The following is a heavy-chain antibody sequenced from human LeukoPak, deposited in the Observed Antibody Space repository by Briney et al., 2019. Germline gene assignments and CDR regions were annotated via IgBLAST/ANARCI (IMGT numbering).Heavy chain of an antibody. CDR3: ARERDYDTYFDY. CDR2: RQPGNVS. CDR1: GFAANTHH. J-gene: IGHJ4*01. V-gene: IGHV3-53*03. Sequence: GGSLTLSCAVSGFAANTHHMAWVRQPPGKHLEWVSVRQPGNVSYYADSVTGRFTTSTDTSKNTVYLQMTALRVEDTALSYCARERDYDTYFDYWGQGTLVIVSS. D-gene: IGHD3-22*01.